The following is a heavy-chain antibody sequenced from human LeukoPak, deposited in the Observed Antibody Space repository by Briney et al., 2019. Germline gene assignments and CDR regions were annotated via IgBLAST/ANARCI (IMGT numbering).Heavy chain of an antibody. CDR1: GFTFSSYA. J-gene: IGHJ4*02. D-gene: IGHD2-15*01. Sequence: GGSLRLSCAASGFTFSSYAMHWVRQAPGKGLEWVAVISYDGSNKYYADSVKGRFTISRDNAKNSLYLQMNSLRAEDTAVYYCARQHCSGGDCYFFDWGQGTLVTVSS. CDR2: ISYDGSNK. CDR3: ARQHCSGGDCYFFD. V-gene: IGHV3-30-3*01.